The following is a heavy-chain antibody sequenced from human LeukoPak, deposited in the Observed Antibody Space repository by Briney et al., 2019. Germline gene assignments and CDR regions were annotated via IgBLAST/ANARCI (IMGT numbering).Heavy chain of an antibody. CDR3: ATWDFYHGLDV. V-gene: IGHV1-18*01. J-gene: IGHJ6*02. D-gene: IGHD1-26*01. Sequence: ASVKVSCKASGYTFTSYGISWVRQAPGQGLEWMGWISAYNGNTNYAQKLQGRVTMTTDTSTSTAYMELRSLRTDDTALYYCATWDFYHGLDVWGQGSTVTVSS. CDR2: ISAYNGNT. CDR1: GYTFTSYG.